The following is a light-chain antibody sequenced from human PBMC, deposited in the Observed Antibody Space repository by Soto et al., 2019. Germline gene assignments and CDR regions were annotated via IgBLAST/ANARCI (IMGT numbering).Light chain of an antibody. CDR2: DAS. Sequence: EVVLTQSPASLSASPGARFTLSCRASQNIRSSLAWYQQRPGQAPRLLIYDASTRATGIPARFRGSGSGTDFTLTISSLEPEDFAVYYCQQRSNWPLPFGGGTKVDI. CDR1: QNIRSS. V-gene: IGKV3-11*01. CDR3: QQRSNWPLP. J-gene: IGKJ4*01.